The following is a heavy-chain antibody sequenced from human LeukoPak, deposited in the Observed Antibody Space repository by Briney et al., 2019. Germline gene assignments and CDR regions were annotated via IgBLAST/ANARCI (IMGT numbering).Heavy chain of an antibody. D-gene: IGHD2-21*02. V-gene: IGHV1-2*02. CDR1: GYGFTDYY. CDR2: INPNSGGT. J-gene: IGHJ3*01. Sequence: ASVKVSCKTSGYGFTDYYMHWVRQAPGQGLGWMGWINPNSGGTNYAQKFQGRVTMTRDTSISTAYMDLSRLRSDDTAVYYCARDPFGDSVFDVWGQGTMVTVSS. CDR3: ARDPFGDSVFDV.